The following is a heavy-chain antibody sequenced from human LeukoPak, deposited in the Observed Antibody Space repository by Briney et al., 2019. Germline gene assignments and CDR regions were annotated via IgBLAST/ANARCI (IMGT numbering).Heavy chain of an antibody. J-gene: IGHJ5*02. CDR1: GYTFTSYG. V-gene: IGHV1-18*01. Sequence: ASVKVSCKASGYTFTSYGISWVRQAPGQGLEWMGWISAYNGNTNYAQKLQGRVTMTTDTSTSTAYMELRSLRSDDTAVHYCARDGYCSSTSYYKSWFDPWGQGTLVTVSS. CDR3: ARDGYCSSTSYYKSWFDP. D-gene: IGHD2-2*02. CDR2: ISAYNGNT.